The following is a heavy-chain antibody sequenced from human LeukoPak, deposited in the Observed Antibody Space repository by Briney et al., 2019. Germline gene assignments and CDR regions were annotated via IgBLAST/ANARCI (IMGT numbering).Heavy chain of an antibody. CDR1: GFTFSSYS. V-gene: IGHV3-21*01. CDR3: ARDPTFDI. J-gene: IGHJ3*02. Sequence: GGSLRLSCAASGFTFSSYSMNWVRQAPGKGLEWVSSITGSSNYIYHADSVRGRFTISRDNARNSLYLRTNSLRAEDTAIYYCARDPTFDIWGRGTMVTVSS. CDR2: ITGSSNYI.